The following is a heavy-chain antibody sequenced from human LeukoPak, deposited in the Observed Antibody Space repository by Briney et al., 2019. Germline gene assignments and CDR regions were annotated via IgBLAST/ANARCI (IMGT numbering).Heavy chain of an antibody. CDR3: ARFQYYYDSSGPLNWFDP. CDR1: GGSINRGSYY. Sequence: SQTLSLTCTVSGGSINRGSYYWSWIRQPAGKGLEWIGRIYSTGSTNYNPSLEGRVTMSIDESNHQFSLKLSSVTAEHTAVYYCARFQYYYDSSGPLNWFDPWGQGTLVTVSS. D-gene: IGHD3-22*01. CDR2: IYSTGST. V-gene: IGHV4-61*02. J-gene: IGHJ5*02.